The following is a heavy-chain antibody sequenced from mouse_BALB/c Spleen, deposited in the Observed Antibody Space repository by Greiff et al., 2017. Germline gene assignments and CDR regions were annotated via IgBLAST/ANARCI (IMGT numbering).Heavy chain of an antibody. CDR1: GFSLTSYG. CDR2: IWAGGST. Sequence: VQLVESGPGLVAPSQSLSITCTVSGFSLTSYGVHWVRQPPGKGLEWLGVIWAGGSTNYNSALMSRLSISKDNSKSQVFLKMNSLQTDDPAMYYCARDSPYGNYGWFAYWGQGTLVTVSA. J-gene: IGHJ3*01. V-gene: IGHV2-9*02. D-gene: IGHD2-1*01. CDR3: ARDSPYGNYGWFAY.